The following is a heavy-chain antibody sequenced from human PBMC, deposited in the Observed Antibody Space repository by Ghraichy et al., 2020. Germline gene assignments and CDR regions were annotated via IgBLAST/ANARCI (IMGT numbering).Heavy chain of an antibody. CDR3: ARREGRLAAAIRTQYRENWFDP. J-gene: IGHJ5*02. Sequence: SETLSLTCAVYGGSFSGYYWSWIRQPPGKGLEWIGEINHSGSTNYNSSLKSRVTISVDTSKNQFSLKLSSVTAADTSVYYCARREGRLAAAIRTQYRENWFDPWGQGTLVTVSS. D-gene: IGHD3-16*01. CDR1: GGSFSGYY. V-gene: IGHV4-34*01. CDR2: INHSGST.